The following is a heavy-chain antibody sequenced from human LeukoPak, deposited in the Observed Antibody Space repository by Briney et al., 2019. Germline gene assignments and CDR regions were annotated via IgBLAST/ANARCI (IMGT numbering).Heavy chain of an antibody. J-gene: IGHJ4*02. CDR2: MNPNSGNT. CDR3: ARWLRYYDSSGYRRGLFDY. D-gene: IGHD3-22*01. Sequence: ASVKVSCKASGYTFTSYDINWVRQATGQGLGWMGWMNPNSGNTGYAQKFQGRVTMTRNTSISTAYMELSSLRSEDTAVYYCARWLRYYDSSGYRRGLFDYWGQGTLVTVSS. CDR1: GYTFTSYD. V-gene: IGHV1-8*01.